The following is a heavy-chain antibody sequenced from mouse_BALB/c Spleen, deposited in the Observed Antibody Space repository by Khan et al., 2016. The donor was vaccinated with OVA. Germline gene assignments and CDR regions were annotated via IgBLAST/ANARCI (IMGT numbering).Heavy chain of an antibody. CDR2: INPSNDYT. Sequence: QVQLKQSGAELARPGASLKMSCKASGYTFTSYTIHWVRQRPGPTLEWIGHINPSNDYTNYNQNFKDKATLIVDKSSSTAYMQLSSLTSEDSAVYYGVREGAYYRSDGWFAYWGQGTLVTVSA. V-gene: IGHV1-4*01. CDR3: VREGAYYRSDGWFAY. D-gene: IGHD2-14*01. CDR1: GYTFTSYT. J-gene: IGHJ3*01.